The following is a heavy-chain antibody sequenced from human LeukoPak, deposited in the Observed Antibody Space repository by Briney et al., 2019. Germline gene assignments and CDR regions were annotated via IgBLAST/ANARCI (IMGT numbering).Heavy chain of an antibody. D-gene: IGHD2-21*02. V-gene: IGHV1-69*04. CDR3: ARDTSVVVTATGFDY. CDR1: GGTFSSYA. J-gene: IGHJ4*02. Sequence: SVKVSCKASGGTFSSYAISWVRQAPGQGLEWMGGIIPILGIANYAQKFQGRVTITADKSTSTAYMELSSLRSEDTAVYYCARDTSVVVTATGFDYWGQGTLVTVSS. CDR2: IIPILGIA.